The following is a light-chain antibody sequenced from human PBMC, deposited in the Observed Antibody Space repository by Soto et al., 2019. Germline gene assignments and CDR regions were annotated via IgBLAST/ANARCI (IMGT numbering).Light chain of an antibody. Sequence: MSQTASLGSGSAIDIGRASLLMSQGISSSLAWYQQKPGKAPELLIYAASTLQSGVPSRFSGSGSGTEFTLTISSLQPDDFATYYCHQYNNSPGPCGGGTQVEIK. CDR2: AAS. V-gene: IGKV1D-8*02. CDR3: HQYNNSPGP. CDR1: QGISSS. J-gene: IGKJ4*02.